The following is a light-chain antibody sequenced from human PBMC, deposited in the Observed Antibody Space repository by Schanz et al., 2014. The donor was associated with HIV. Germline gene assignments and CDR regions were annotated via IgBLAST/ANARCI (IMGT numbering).Light chain of an antibody. CDR2: GNK. J-gene: IGLJ3*02. CDR3: QSYDSRLSGPL. V-gene: IGLV1-40*01. Sequence: QSVLTQPPSVSGAPGQRVTISCTGSSSNIGARYDVHWYQQLPGTAPKLVIYGNKNRPSGVPDRFSGSRSDTSASLTITGLQAEDEADYYCQSYDSRLSGPLFGGGTKLTVL. CDR1: SSNIGARYD.